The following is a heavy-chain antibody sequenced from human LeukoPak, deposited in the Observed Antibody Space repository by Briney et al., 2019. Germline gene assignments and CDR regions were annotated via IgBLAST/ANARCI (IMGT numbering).Heavy chain of an antibody. J-gene: IGHJ4*02. D-gene: IGHD6-19*01. CDR1: GSTFTSHG. CDR2: ISGYNSNT. CDR3: ARIAVTAYYFDY. Sequence: ASVTVSCKASGSTFTSHGISWVRQAPGQALEWMGWISGYNSNTNSTHKLQGRVIMTTDTSTSTAYIELRSLRSDDTAVYFCARIAVTAYYFDYWGQGTLVTVSS. V-gene: IGHV1-18*04.